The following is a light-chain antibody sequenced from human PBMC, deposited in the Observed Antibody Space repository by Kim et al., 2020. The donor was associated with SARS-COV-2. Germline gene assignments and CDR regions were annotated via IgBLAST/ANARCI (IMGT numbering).Light chain of an antibody. CDR1: QSVGSGH. V-gene: IGKV3-20*01. Sequence: NVLTQSPGTLSLSPGDGATLSCRAGQSVGSGHFAWYQQKPGQAPRLLIQRTSSRVTGVPDRFSGSGSGTDFTLTISRLEPEDFAVYYCQQYSDSSYSFGQGTKLEI. CDR3: QQYSDSSYS. CDR2: RTS. J-gene: IGKJ2*03.